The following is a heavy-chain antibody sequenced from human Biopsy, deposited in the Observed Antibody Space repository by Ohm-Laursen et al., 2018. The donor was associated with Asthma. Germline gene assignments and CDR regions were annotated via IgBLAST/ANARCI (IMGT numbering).Heavy chain of an antibody. D-gene: IGHD3-10*01. J-gene: IGHJ6*02. CDR2: ISYTGSA. CDR3: ARGPNYHGSGRTPIGMDV. Sequence: GTLSLTCTVSGGSMSSSSYYWGWIRQPPGKGLEWMGSISYTGSAYHNPSLKSRVTISVDTSKNHFSLRPNSVTAADTAVYYCARGPNYHGSGRTPIGMDVWGQGTTVTVSS. CDR1: GGSMSSSSYY. V-gene: IGHV4-39*02.